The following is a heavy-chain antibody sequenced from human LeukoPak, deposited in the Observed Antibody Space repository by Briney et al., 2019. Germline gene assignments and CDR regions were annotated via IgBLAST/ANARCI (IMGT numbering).Heavy chain of an antibody. CDR2: IRYDGSKK. D-gene: IGHD3-3*01. Sequence: GGSLRLSCAASGFTFSSYGMHWVRQAPGKGLEGVALIRYDGSKKYYADSVKGRFTISRDNSKNTLYLQMNKLRAEDTAVYYCAKDSSIFVLFRVHYYYMDVWGKGTTVTVSS. J-gene: IGHJ6*03. CDR3: AKDSSIFVLFRVHYYYMDV. CDR1: GFTFSSYG. V-gene: IGHV3-30*02.